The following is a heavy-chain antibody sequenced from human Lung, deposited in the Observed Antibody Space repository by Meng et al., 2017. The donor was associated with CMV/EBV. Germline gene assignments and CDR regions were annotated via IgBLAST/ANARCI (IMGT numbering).Heavy chain of an antibody. CDR3: ARARGTTAASGTNWFDP. J-gene: IGHJ5*02. CDR1: GYTFTGYY. V-gene: IGHV1-2*02. Sequence: ASVKVSXKASGYTFTGYYIHWVRQAPGQGLEWMGWINPNSGGTNYAQKFQGRVTMTRDTSISTAYMELSRLRSDDTAVYFCARARGTTAASGTNWFDPWGQGTLVXVSS. D-gene: IGHD6-13*01. CDR2: INPNSGGT.